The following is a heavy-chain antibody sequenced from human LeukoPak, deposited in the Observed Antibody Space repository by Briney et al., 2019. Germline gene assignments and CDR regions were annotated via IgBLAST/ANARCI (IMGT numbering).Heavy chain of an antibody. Sequence: ASVKVSCKASGYTFTSYDINWVRQATGQGLEWMGWMNPNSGNTGYAQKFQGGVTMTRNTSISTAYMELSSLRSEDTAVYYCARSGLPMVRGVIIKSYYYYGMDVWGQGTTVTVSS. D-gene: IGHD3-10*01. CDR1: GYTFTSYD. V-gene: IGHV1-8*01. J-gene: IGHJ6*02. CDR3: ARSGLPMVRGVIIKSYYYYGMDV. CDR2: MNPNSGNT.